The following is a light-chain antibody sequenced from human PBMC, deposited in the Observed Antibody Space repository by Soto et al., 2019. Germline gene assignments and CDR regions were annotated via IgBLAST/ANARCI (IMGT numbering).Light chain of an antibody. CDR3: QQYNSYLWT. V-gene: IGKV1-5*03. CDR2: KAS. J-gene: IGKJ1*01. CDR1: QTISSW. Sequence: DIQMIPSPPNSAGSVGSGDPSTCRASQTISSWLAWYQQKPGKAPKLLIYKASTLKSGVPSRFSGSGSGTEFTLTISSLQPDYFATYYCQQYNSYLWTFGQGTKVDIK.